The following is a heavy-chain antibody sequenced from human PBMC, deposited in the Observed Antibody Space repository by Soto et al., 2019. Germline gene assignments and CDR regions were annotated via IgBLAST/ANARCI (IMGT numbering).Heavy chain of an antibody. Sequence: GGSLRLSCAASGFTFSSYAMHWVRQAPGKGLEWVAVISYDGSNKYYADSVKGRFTISRDNSKNTLYLQMNSLRAEDTAVYYCARDQGATYYDFWSGYPRGYGMDVWGQGTTVTVSS. CDR1: GFTFSSYA. V-gene: IGHV3-30-3*01. J-gene: IGHJ6*02. CDR3: ARDQGATYYDFWSGYPRGYGMDV. D-gene: IGHD3-3*01. CDR2: ISYDGSNK.